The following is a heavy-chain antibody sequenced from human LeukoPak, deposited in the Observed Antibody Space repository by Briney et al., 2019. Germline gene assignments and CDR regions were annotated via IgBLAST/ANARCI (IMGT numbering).Heavy chain of an antibody. CDR2: ISGSGGST. CDR3: AKDQSSGTYYVY. D-gene: IGHD1-26*01. J-gene: IGHJ4*02. Sequence: GGSLRLSCAASGFTFSSYDMSWVRQAPGKGLEWVSAISGSGGSTYYADSVKGRFTISRDNSRNTLYLQMNSLTAEDTAVYFCAKDQSSGTYYVYWGQGTLVTVSS. V-gene: IGHV3-23*01. CDR1: GFTFSSYD.